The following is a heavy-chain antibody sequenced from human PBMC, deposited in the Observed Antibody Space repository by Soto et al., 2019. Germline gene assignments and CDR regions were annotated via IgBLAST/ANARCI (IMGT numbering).Heavy chain of an antibody. V-gene: IGHV3-30*18. D-gene: IGHD2-2*01. Sequence: PGGSLRLSCAASGFTFSSYGMHWVRQAPGKGLEWVAVISYVGSNKFYADSVKGRFTISRDNSKNMLFLQMNSLRAEDTAVYYCAKEIVPAAHPYYYYYGMDVRGQGTTVTVSS. CDR3: AKEIVPAAHPYYYYYGMDV. CDR1: GFTFSSYG. J-gene: IGHJ6*02. CDR2: ISYVGSNK.